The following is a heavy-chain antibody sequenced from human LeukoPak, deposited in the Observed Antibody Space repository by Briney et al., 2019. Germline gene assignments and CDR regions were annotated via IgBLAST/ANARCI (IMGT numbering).Heavy chain of an antibody. CDR3: ARVPLGFRGYSYGLNWFDP. D-gene: IGHD5-18*01. Sequence: SETLSLTCTVSGGSISSSSYYWGWIRQPPGKGLEWIGSIYYSGSTYYNPSLKSRVTISVDTSKNQFSLKLSSVTAADTAVYYCARVPLGFRGYSYGLNWFDPWGQGTLVTVSS. CDR1: GGSISSSSYY. V-gene: IGHV4-39*07. J-gene: IGHJ5*02. CDR2: IYYSGST.